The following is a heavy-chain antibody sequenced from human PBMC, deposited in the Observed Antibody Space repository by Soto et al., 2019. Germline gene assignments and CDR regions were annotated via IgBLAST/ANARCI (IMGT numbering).Heavy chain of an antibody. CDR2: INSDESST. V-gene: IGHV3-74*01. Sequence: PGGSLRLSCAASGFTFSRYWMHWVRQAPGKGLVWVSRINSDESSTNYADSVKGRFTISRDNAKNTLYLQMNSLRAEDTAVYYCASSLLTPFDYWGQGTLVTVSS. D-gene: IGHD7-27*01. CDR3: ASSLLTPFDY. J-gene: IGHJ4*02. CDR1: GFTFSRYW.